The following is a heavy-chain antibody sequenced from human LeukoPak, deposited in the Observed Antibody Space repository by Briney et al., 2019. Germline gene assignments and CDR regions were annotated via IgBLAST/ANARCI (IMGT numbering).Heavy chain of an antibody. D-gene: IGHD3-10*02. CDR3: AELGITMIGGV. J-gene: IGHJ6*04. CDR1: GFTFSSYS. CDR2: ISSSSIYI. Sequence: GGSLRLSCAGSGFTFSSYSMNWVRQAPGKGLEWVSSISSSSIYIYYADSVKGRFTISRDNAKNSLYLQMSSLRAEDTAVYYRAELGITMIGGVWGKGTTVTISS. V-gene: IGHV3-21*01.